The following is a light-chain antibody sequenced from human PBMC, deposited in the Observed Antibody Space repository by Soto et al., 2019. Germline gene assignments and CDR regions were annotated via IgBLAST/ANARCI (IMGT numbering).Light chain of an antibody. CDR1: QGISNY. CDR3: QKYTNVPA. CDR2: AAS. Sequence: DIQMTQSPSSLSASVGDRVTITCRASQGISNYLAWYQQIPGKVPKLLISAASTLQSGVPSWFSGSGSGTDFTLTIISLQPEDVATYFCQKYTNVPAFGGGTKVEIK. V-gene: IGKV1-27*01. J-gene: IGKJ4*01.